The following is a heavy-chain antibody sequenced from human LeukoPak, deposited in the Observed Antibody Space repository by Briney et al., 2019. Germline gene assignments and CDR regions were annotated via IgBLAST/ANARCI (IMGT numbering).Heavy chain of an antibody. CDR1: GGSISSYY. CDR3: ARTEYNWFDP. Sequence: PSETLSLTCTVSGGSISSYYWSWIRQPPGKGLEWIGYILYTGSTHYNPSFESRVTISVDTSKNQFSLQLTSVTAADTAIYYCARTEYNWFDPWGQGILVTVSS. CDR2: ILYTGST. V-gene: IGHV4-59*01. J-gene: IGHJ5*02.